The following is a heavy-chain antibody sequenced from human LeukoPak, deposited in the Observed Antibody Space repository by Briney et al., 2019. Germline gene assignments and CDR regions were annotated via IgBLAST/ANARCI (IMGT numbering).Heavy chain of an antibody. Sequence: GGSLRLSCAASGXTFDDYAMHWVRQAPGKGLQWVSLISGDGGNTYYADSVKGRFTISRDNSKNSLYLQMNSLRNEDTALYYCARTGGSRRDFHHWGQGTLVTVSS. CDR2: ISGDGGNT. CDR3: ARTGGSRRDFHH. V-gene: IGHV3-43*02. D-gene: IGHD1-14*01. J-gene: IGHJ1*01. CDR1: GXTFDDYA.